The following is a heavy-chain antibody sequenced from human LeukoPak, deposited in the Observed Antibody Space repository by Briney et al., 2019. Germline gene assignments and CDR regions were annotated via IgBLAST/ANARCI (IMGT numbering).Heavy chain of an antibody. CDR1: GGSFSGYY. CDR3: ARGGVRGVTT. J-gene: IGHJ4*02. V-gene: IGHV4-34*01. Sequence: SETLSLTCAVYGGSFSGYYWSWIRQPPGKGLEWIGEINHNGSTNYNPSLKSRVTISVDTSKNQFSLKLSSVTAADTAVYYCARGGVRGVTTWGQGTLVTVSS. D-gene: IGHD3-10*01. CDR2: INHNGST.